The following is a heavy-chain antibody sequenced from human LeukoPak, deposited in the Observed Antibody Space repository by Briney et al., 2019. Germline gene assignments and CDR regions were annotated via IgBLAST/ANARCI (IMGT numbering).Heavy chain of an antibody. Sequence: SGTLSLTCAVSGGSISSSNWWSWVRQPPGKGPEWIGEIYHSGSTNYNPSLKNRVTISVDKSKNQFSLKLSSVTAADTAVYYCARERWFGVNAVCYFDYWGQGTLVTVSS. V-gene: IGHV4-4*02. CDR2: IYHSGST. CDR1: GGSISSSNW. J-gene: IGHJ4*02. CDR3: ARERWFGVNAVCYFDY. D-gene: IGHD3-10*01.